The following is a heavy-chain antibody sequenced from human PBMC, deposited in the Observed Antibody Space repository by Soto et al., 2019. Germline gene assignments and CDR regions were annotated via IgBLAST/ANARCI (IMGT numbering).Heavy chain of an antibody. V-gene: IGHV3-30*18. CDR2: ITYDGSFQ. Sequence: QVQLVESGGGVVQPGGSLRLSCQASCFNFDNYGMHWVRQAPGKGLECVAVITYDGSFQYYADSVKGRFTISRDNSQNTLSLHLNTLKPEDTAVYHCAKDRVGGTFYTPLAFWGQGTLVTVSS. J-gene: IGHJ4*02. CDR3: AKDRVGGTFYTPLAF. D-gene: IGHD3-16*01. CDR1: CFNFDNYG.